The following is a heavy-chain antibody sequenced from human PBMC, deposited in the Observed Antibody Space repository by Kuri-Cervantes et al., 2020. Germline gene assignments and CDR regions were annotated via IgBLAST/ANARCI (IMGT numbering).Heavy chain of an antibody. Sequence: SETLSLTCTVSGGSISGSISTYYWNWIRQSPGQGLEWIAYIYYTGSTNYNPSLKSRVTISVDTSKNQFSLKLSSVTAADTAVYYCARKDVFGYSSSWYGEGAFDIWGQGTMVTVSS. J-gene: IGHJ3*02. V-gene: IGHV4-61*05. D-gene: IGHD6-13*01. CDR3: ARKDVFGYSSSWYGEGAFDI. CDR2: IYYTGST. CDR1: GGSISGSISTYY.